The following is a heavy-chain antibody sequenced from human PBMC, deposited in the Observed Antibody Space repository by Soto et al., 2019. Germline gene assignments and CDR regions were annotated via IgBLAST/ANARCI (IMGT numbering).Heavy chain of an antibody. Sequence: QVQLVQSGAEMKKPGASVKLSCKTSGINYNTYAIHWVRQAPGQGLEWMGWINAGIGDTRYSQNFQGRVTITRDRSASTVYMDLDSLKSEDTGVYYCARAISVYVTWGQGTLVTVSS. J-gene: IGHJ4*02. CDR1: GINYNTYA. CDR3: ARAISVYVT. V-gene: IGHV1-3*01. CDR2: INAGIGDT. D-gene: IGHD5-12*01.